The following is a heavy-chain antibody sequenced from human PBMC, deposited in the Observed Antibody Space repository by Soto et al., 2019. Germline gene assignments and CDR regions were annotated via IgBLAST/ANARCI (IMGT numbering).Heavy chain of an antibody. D-gene: IGHD6-6*01. CDR1: GYTFTSYG. CDR3: ARDHGDVLYYYYYYGMDV. Sequence: QVQLVQSGAEVKKPGASVKVSCKASGYTFTSYGISWVRQAPGQGLEWMGWISAYSGNTNYAQKLQGRVTMTTDTSTSTAYVAQRSSRSKDTAVYYCARDHGDVLYYYYYYGMDVWGQGTTVTVSS. CDR2: ISAYSGNT. V-gene: IGHV1-18*01. J-gene: IGHJ6*02.